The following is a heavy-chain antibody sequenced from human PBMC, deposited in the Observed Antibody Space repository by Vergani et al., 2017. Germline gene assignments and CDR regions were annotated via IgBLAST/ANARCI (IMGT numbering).Heavy chain of an antibody. CDR2: ISGSGGST. CDR1: GFTFSSAW. CDR3: AKADYYDSSGYYTY. D-gene: IGHD3-22*01. Sequence: EVQLVDSGGGLVNPGGSLRLSCAASGFTFSSAWMSWVRQAPGKGLEWVSAISGSGGSTYYADSVKGRFTISRDNSKNTLYLQMNSLRAEDTAVYYCAKADYYDSSGYYTYWGQGTLVTVSS. V-gene: IGHV3-23*04. J-gene: IGHJ4*02.